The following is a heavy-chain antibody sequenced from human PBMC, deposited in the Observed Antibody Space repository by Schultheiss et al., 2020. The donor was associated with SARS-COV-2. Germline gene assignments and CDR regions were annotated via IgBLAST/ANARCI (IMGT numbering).Heavy chain of an antibody. CDR3: ARVGRVKTTVIGSRAWFDP. V-gene: IGHV4-34*01. D-gene: IGHD4-11*01. Sequence: SETLSLTCAVYGGSFSGYYWSWIRQPPGKGLEWIGEINHSGSTNYNPSLKSRVTISVDTSKNQFSLKLSSVTAADTAVYYCARVGRVKTTVIGSRAWFDPWGQGTLVTVSS. J-gene: IGHJ5*02. CDR2: INHSGST. CDR1: GGSFSGYY.